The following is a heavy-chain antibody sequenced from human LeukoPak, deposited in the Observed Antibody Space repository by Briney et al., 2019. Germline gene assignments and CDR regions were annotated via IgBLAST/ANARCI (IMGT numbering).Heavy chain of an antibody. CDR1: GFTFSNYA. CDR2: ISGSGGST. D-gene: IGHD5-24*01. V-gene: IGHV3-23*01. J-gene: IGHJ4*02. Sequence: GGSLRLSCAVSGFTFSNYAKSWVRQAPGKGLEWVSGISGSGGSTYYADSVKGRFTISRDNSKNTLYLQMNSLRADDTAVYYCAKPPRLATYYFDYWGQGTLVTVSS. CDR3: AKPPRLATYYFDY.